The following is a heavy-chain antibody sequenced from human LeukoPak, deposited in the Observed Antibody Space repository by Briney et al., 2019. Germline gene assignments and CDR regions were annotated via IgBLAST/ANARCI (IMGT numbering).Heavy chain of an antibody. J-gene: IGHJ3*02. V-gene: IGHV5-51*01. Sequence: GESLKISCQASGYSFTNDWIGWVRQMPGEGLEWMGVIYPGDSDTRYSPSFQGQVTISADKSISTAYLQWSSLKASDTAMYYCARNDAFDIWGQGTMVTVSS. CDR1: GYSFTNDW. CDR2: IYPGDSDT. CDR3: ARNDAFDI.